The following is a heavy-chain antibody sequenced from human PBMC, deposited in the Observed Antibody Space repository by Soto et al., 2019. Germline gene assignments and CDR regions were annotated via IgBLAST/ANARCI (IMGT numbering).Heavy chain of an antibody. Sequence: SETLSLTCTVSGGCISSGGYYWSWIRQHPGKGLEWIGYIYYSGSTYYNPSLKSRVTISVDTSKNQFSLKLSSVTAADTAVYYCARGSSSSWGIDYWGQGTLVTVSS. V-gene: IGHV4-31*03. CDR1: GGCISSGGYY. D-gene: IGHD6-13*01. J-gene: IGHJ4*02. CDR2: IYYSGST. CDR3: ARGSSSSWGIDY.